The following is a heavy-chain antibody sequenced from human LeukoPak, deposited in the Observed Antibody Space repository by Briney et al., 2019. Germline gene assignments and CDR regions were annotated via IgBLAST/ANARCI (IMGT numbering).Heavy chain of an antibody. Sequence: PGGSLRLSCAASGFTFSSYAMHWVRQAPGKGLEYVSAICSNGGSTYYANSVKGRFTISRDNSKNTLYLQMGSLRAEDMAVYYCAREGGGRITMIVVVINWGQGTLVTVSS. D-gene: IGHD3-22*01. CDR3: AREGGGRITMIVVVIN. CDR1: GFTFSSYA. V-gene: IGHV3-64*01. J-gene: IGHJ4*02. CDR2: ICSNGGST.